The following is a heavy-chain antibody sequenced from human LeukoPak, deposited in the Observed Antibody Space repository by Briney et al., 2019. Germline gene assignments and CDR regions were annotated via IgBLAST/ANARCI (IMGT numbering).Heavy chain of an antibody. D-gene: IGHD1-26*01. Sequence: GGSLRLSCAASEFTFSSYAMIGVRQAPGKGLEWVSAISGSAATTYYTDSVKGRFTISRDNSKNTLYLQMNSLRAEDTAVYYCAKDRYTGSYRPTYFDYWGQGTLVTVSS. J-gene: IGHJ4*02. CDR1: EFTFSSYA. CDR2: ISGSAATT. V-gene: IGHV3-23*01. CDR3: AKDRYTGSYRPTYFDY.